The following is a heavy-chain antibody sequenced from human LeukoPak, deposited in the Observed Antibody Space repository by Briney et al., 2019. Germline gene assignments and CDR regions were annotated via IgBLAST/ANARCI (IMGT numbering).Heavy chain of an antibody. CDR1: GYTFTSYD. J-gene: IGHJ6*03. CDR2: MNPNSGNT. Sequence: ASVKVSCKASGYTFTSYDINWVRQATGQGLEWMGWMNPNSGNTGYAQKFQGRVTMTRNTSISTAYMELSSLRSEDTAVYYCARGLRSGGLLWFREVMPPGIGHNYYYYYMDVWGKGTTVTVSS. V-gene: IGHV1-8*01. CDR3: ARGLRSGGLLWFREVMPPGIGHNYYYYYMDV. D-gene: IGHD3-10*01.